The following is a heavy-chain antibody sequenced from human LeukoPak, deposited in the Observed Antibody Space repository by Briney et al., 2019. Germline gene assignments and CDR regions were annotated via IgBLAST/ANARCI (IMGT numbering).Heavy chain of an antibody. J-gene: IGHJ3*02. Sequence: GWSLRLSCAASGFTFSTYGMHWVRQAPGKGLEWVAVIWSDENKKFYADSVKGRFTISRDNFKSTLYLQMDSLRVEDTAVYYCAREGLTSTPNNAFDIWGQGSVVTVSS. CDR3: AREGLTSTPNNAFDI. D-gene: IGHD4-23*01. V-gene: IGHV3-33*01. CDR2: IWSDENKK. CDR1: GFTFSTYG.